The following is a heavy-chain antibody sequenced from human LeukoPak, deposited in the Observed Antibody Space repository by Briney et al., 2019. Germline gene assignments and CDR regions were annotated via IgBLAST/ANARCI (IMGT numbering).Heavy chain of an antibody. D-gene: IGHD3-22*01. CDR1: GFTFSSNY. V-gene: IGHV3-66*01. CDR3: ARDTYDSSGYYCY. Sequence: GGSLRLSCAASGFTFSSNYMSWVRQAPGKGLEWVSVIYSGGSTYYADSVKGRFTISRDNSKNTLYLQMNSLRVEDTAVYYCARDTYDSSGYYCYWGQGTLVSVSS. J-gene: IGHJ4*02. CDR2: IYSGGST.